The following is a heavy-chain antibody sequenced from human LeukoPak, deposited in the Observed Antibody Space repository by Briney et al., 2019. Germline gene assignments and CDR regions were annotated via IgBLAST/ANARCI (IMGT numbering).Heavy chain of an antibody. D-gene: IGHD6-19*01. J-gene: IGHJ4*02. CDR1: GYTFTTYG. V-gene: IGHV1-18*01. Sequence: ASVKVSCTASGYTFTTYGISWVRQAPGQGLEWMGWISPYNGNTEHAQKFQGRVTMTTDTSTSTVYTELRSLRSDDTAMYYCAKDPPHSSGPNSPCFEFWGQGTLVTVSS. CDR2: ISPYNGNT. CDR3: AKDPPHSSGPNSPCFEF.